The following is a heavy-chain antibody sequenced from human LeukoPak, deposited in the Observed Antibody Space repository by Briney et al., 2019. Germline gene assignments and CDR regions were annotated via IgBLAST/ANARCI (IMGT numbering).Heavy chain of an antibody. D-gene: IGHD3-16*01. Sequence: PSETLSLTCTVSGGSVSSGNYYWSWIRQPPGKGLEWIGYIYNSGSTNYNPSLKSRVTISVDTSKNQFSLKLTSATAADTTVYYCARDPAGYYPHWGQGTLVTVSS. J-gene: IGHJ4*02. V-gene: IGHV4-61*01. CDR3: ARDPAGYYPH. CDR2: IYNSGST. CDR1: GGSVSSGNYY.